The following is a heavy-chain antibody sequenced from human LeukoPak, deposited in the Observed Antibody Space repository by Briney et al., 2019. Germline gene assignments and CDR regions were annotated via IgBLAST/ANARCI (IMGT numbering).Heavy chain of an antibody. Sequence: SETLSLTCTVSGGSISSGSYYWSWIRQPAGKGLEWIGRIYTSGSTNYNPSLKSRVTISVDTSMNQFSLRLSSVTAADTAVYYCAREVRGDDYSYHYYYMDVWGKGTTVTVSS. D-gene: IGHD2-21*02. CDR2: IYTSGST. CDR3: AREVRGDDYSYHYYYMDV. J-gene: IGHJ6*03. V-gene: IGHV4-61*02. CDR1: GGSISSGSYY.